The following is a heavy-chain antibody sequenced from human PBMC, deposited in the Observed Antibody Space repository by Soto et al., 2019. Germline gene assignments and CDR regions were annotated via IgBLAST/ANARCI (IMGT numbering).Heavy chain of an antibody. V-gene: IGHV3-48*01. J-gene: IGHJ4*02. CDR3: ARDRGLGQPDMVGDY. CDR1: GFTFSSYS. D-gene: IGHD2-15*01. CDR2: ISSSSSTI. Sequence: EVQLVEFGGGLVQPGGSLRLSCEASGFTFSSYSMNWVRQAPGKGLEWVSYISSSSSTIYYADSVKGRFTISRDNAKNSLYLQMNSLRAEDTAVYYCARDRGLGQPDMVGDYWGQGTLVTVSS.